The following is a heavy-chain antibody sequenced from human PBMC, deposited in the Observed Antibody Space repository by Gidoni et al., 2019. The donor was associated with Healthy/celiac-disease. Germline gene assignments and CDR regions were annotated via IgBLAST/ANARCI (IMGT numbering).Heavy chain of an antibody. CDR1: GFTFSSYA. Sequence: EVQLLESGGGLVQPGGSLRLSCAASGFTFSSYAMSWVRQAPGKGLAWVSAISGSGGSTYYADSVKGRFTISRDNSKNTLYLQMNSLRAEDTAVYYCAKDQGSGSYYDYFDYWGQGTLVTVSS. D-gene: IGHD1-26*01. CDR2: ISGSGGST. CDR3: AKDQGSGSYYDYFDY. J-gene: IGHJ4*02. V-gene: IGHV3-23*01.